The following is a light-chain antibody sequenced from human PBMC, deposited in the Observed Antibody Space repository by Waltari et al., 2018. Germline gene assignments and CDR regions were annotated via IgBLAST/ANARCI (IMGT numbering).Light chain of an antibody. J-gene: IGLJ1*01. V-gene: IGLV2-14*01. CDR1: SSDVGGYNY. CDR2: EVS. CDR3: SSYTSSSTPYV. Sequence: QSALPQPASVSGSPGQSITISCTGTSSDVGGYNYVSLYQQHPGKAPKLMIYEVSNRPSGVSNRFSGSKSGNTASLTISGLQAEDEADYYCSSYTSSSTPYVFGTGTKVTVL.